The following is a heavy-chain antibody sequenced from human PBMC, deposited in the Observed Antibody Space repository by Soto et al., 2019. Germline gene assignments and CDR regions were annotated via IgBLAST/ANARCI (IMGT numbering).Heavy chain of an antibody. CDR1: FGAIITLC. CDR3: ARDEDAFDY. CDR2: IYYSGGT. Sequence: PLEVLSHRCTVAFGAIITLCGSWIRQPPGKGLEWIGYIYYSGGTNYNPSLKSRVTISVDTSKTQFSLKLTSVTAADTAVYYCARDEDAFDYWGLGTLVTVSS. V-gene: IGHV4-59*11. J-gene: IGHJ4*02.